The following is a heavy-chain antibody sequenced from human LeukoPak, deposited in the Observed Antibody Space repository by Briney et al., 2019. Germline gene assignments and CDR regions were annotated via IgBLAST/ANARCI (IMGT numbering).Heavy chain of an antibody. D-gene: IGHD2-15*01. J-gene: IGHJ3*02. CDR2: IYHSGST. V-gene: IGHV4-30-2*01. CDR1: GGSISSCGYS. Sequence: PSETLSLTCAVSGGSISSCGYSWRWIRQPPGKGLEWIGYIYHSGSTYYNPSLKSRVTISVDRSKNQFSLKLSSVTAADTAVYYCASYCSGGSCYPNDAFDIWGQGTMVTVSS. CDR3: ASYCSGGSCYPNDAFDI.